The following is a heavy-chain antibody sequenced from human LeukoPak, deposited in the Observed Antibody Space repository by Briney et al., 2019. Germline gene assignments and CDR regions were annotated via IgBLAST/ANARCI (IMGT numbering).Heavy chain of an antibody. V-gene: IGHV4-59*01. Sequence: SETLSLTCTVSRGSIINSYFTWIRQFPGKRLELGGYFYYSVTTSYNPSLKSRVTISLDKSKNQFSLKLNSVTAADTAVYYCATHPSTEVVPYYFDYWGQGTAVTVSS. J-gene: IGHJ4*02. D-gene: IGHD3-22*01. CDR2: FYYSVTT. CDR3: ATHPSTEVVPYYFDY. CDR1: RGSIINSY.